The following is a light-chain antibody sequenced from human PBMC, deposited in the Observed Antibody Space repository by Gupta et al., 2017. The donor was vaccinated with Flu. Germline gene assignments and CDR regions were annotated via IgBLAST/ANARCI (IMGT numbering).Light chain of an antibody. CDR1: QSISSW. V-gene: IGKV1-5*03. Sequence: DIQMTQSPSTLSASVGDRVTITCRASQSISSWLAWYQQKPGKAPKLLIYKASSLESGVPSRFSGSGSGTEFTLTISRLQPDDFATYYCQQNNSYLWTFGQGTKVEIK. CDR3: QQNNSYLWT. CDR2: KAS. J-gene: IGKJ1*01.